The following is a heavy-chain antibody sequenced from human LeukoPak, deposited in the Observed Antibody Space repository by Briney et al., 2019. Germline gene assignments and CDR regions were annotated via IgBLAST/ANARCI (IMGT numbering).Heavy chain of an antibody. J-gene: IGHJ5*02. CDR3: AKDIGGYSYGFNWFDP. CDR2: ISGDGGST. D-gene: IGHD5-18*01. CDR1: GFTFDDYA. V-gene: IGHV3-43*02. Sequence: GGSLRLSCAASGFTFDDYAMHWVRQAPGKGLEWVSLISGDGGSTYYADSVKGRFTISRDNSKNSLYLQMNSLRTEDTSLYYCAKDIGGYSYGFNWFDPWGQGTLVTVSS.